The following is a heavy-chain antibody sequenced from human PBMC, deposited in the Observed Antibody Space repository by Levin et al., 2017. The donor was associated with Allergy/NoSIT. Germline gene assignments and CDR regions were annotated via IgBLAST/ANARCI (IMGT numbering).Heavy chain of an antibody. CDR2: IYPGDSDT. J-gene: IGHJ4*02. V-gene: IGHV5-51*01. Sequence: GESLKISCQGSGYSFTSYWIGWVRQMPGKGLEWMGIIYPGDSDTRYSPSFQGQVTISADKSISTAYLQWSSLKASDTARYYCARLPTTITPRFYDYWGQGSLVTVSS. D-gene: IGHD4-11*01. CDR1: GYSFTSYW. CDR3: ARLPTTITPRFYDY.